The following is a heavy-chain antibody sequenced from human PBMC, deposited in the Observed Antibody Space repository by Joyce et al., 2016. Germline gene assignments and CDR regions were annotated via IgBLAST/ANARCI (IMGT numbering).Heavy chain of an antibody. CDR1: GYTFTSFY. CDR3: AGGPGYCAGGNCYTALDY. Sequence: QVQLVQSGAEVKKPGASVTVSCKASGYTFTSFYMHWVRQAPGQGLEWMGVINPSGESTSYAQKFQGAATMTKDTATGTVYMELSSLRPDDTAVYYCAGGPGYCAGGNCYTALDYWGQGTLVTVSS. CDR2: INPSGEST. D-gene: IGHD2-15*01. V-gene: IGHV1-46*01. J-gene: IGHJ4*02.